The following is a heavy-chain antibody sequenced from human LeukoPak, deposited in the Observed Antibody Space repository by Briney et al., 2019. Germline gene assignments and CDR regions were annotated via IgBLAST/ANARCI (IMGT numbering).Heavy chain of an antibody. CDR2: ISSSSSYI. J-gene: IGHJ6*03. CDR1: GFTFSSYS. D-gene: IGHD4-17*01. V-gene: IGHV3-21*01. Sequence: GGSLRLSCAASGFTFSSYSMNWVRQAPGKGLEWVSSISSSSSYIYYADSVKGRFTISRDNAKNSLYLQMNSLRAEDTAVYYCARDYGDYYYYYYMDVWGKGTTVTVSS. CDR3: ARDYGDYYYYYYMDV.